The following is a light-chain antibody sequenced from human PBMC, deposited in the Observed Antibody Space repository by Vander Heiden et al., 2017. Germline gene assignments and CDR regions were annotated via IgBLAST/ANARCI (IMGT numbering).Light chain of an antibody. J-gene: IGLJ3*02. CDR2: EVS. Sequence: GSPGQSITISCTGTSSDVGGYNYVSWYQQHPGKAPKLMIYEVSNRPSGVSNRFSGCKSGNTASLTISGLQAEDEADYYCSSYTSSSTRVFGGGTKLTVL. V-gene: IGLV2-14*01. CDR1: SSDVGGYNY. CDR3: SSYTSSSTRV.